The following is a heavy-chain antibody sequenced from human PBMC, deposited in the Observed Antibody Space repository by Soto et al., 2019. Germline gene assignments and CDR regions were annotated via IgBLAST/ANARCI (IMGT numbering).Heavy chain of an antibody. J-gene: IGHJ4*02. CDR3: AKDDPGDYLFDF. CDR2: IRDDGGGT. Sequence: GGSLRLSCAASGFIFRNYGMNWVRQAPGKGLEWVSAIRDDGGGTYYADSVKGRFTISRDNSRNTLYLQMNSLSAEDTALYYCAKDDPGDYLFDFGGQGTLVTVSS. CDR1: GFIFRNYG. V-gene: IGHV3-23*01. D-gene: IGHD4-17*01.